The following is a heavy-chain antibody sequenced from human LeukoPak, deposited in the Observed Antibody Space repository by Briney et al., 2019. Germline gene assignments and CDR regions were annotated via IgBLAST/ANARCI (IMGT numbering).Heavy chain of an antibody. Sequence: LPGGSLRLSCAASGFTFSSYAMHWVRQAPGKGLEWVAVISYDGSSKYYADSVKGRFTISRDNSKNTLYLQMNSLRAEDTAVYYCARARNIAAAGKDWGQGTLVTVSS. V-gene: IGHV3-30-3*01. CDR1: GFTFSSYA. D-gene: IGHD6-13*01. J-gene: IGHJ4*02. CDR3: ARARNIAAAGKD. CDR2: ISYDGSSK.